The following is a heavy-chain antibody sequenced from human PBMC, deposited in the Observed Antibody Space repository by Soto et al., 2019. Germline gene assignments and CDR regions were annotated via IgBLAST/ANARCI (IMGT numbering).Heavy chain of an antibody. D-gene: IGHD3-22*01. CDR3: ARATQGSGYYYEAGY. V-gene: IGHV1-69*13. J-gene: IGHJ4*02. CDR1: GGTFSSYA. Sequence: SVKVSCKASGGTFSSYAISWVRQAPGQGLEWKGGIIPIFGTANYAQKFQGRVTITADESTSTAYMELSSLRSEDTAVYYCARATQGSGYYYEAGYWGQGTLVTVSS. CDR2: IIPIFGTA.